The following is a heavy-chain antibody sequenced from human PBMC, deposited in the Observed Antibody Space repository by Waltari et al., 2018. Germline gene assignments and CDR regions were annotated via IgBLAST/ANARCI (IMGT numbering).Heavy chain of an antibody. CDR1: GFTFSSYW. J-gene: IGHJ4*02. CDR3: ASGSSSFDY. CDR2: IKQDGSEK. Sequence: EVQLVESGGGFVQPGGFLRLSCAASGFTFSSYWMSWVSQAPGKGLEWVANIKQDGSEKYYVDSVKGRFTISRDNAKNSLYLQMNSLRAEDTAVYYCASGSSSFDYWGQGTLVTVSS. D-gene: IGHD2-15*01. V-gene: IGHV3-7*01.